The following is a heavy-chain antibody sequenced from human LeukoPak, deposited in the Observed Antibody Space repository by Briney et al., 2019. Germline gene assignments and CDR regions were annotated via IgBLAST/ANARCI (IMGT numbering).Heavy chain of an antibody. CDR2: IYYSGST. Sequence: SETLSLTCTVSGGSISSGDYYWSWIRQPPGKGLEGIGYIYYSGSTYYNPSLKSRVTISVDTSKNQFSLKLSSVTAADTAVYYCARDEDYGDYESAFDIWGQGTMVTVSS. D-gene: IGHD4-17*01. CDR1: GGSISSGDYY. CDR3: ARDEDYGDYESAFDI. J-gene: IGHJ3*02. V-gene: IGHV4-30-4*01.